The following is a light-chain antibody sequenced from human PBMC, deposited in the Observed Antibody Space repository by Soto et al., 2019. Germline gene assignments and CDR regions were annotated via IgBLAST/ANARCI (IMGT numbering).Light chain of an antibody. CDR1: SSDVGGYNY. J-gene: IGLJ3*02. V-gene: IGLV2-14*01. CDR2: EVK. CDR3: SSFTGISTQA. Sequence: QSVLTQPASVSGSPGQSITISCTGTSSDVGGYNYVSWYQQHPGKVPKLIIYEVKNRPSGVSSRFSGSKSGNTASLTISGLQPEDEADYYCSSFTGISTQAFGGGTKVTVL.